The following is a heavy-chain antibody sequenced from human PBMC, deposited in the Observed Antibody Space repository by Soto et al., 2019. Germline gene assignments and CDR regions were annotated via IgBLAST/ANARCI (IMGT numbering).Heavy chain of an antibody. CDR2: MNPFIGTA. CDR3: ARRNERSGDNYFDS. D-gene: IGHD1-1*01. Sequence: GASVKVSCKASGYTFITYDINWVRQATGQGLEWMGWMNPFIGTAGYAQNFQGRVTMTTNTSISTAYMELSSLRSDDTAVYFCARRNERSGDNYFDSWGQGSLVTVSS. J-gene: IGHJ4*02. CDR1: GYTFITYD. V-gene: IGHV1-8*01.